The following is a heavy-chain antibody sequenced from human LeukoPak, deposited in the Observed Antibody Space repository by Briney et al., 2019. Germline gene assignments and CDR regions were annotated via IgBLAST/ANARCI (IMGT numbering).Heavy chain of an antibody. Sequence: ASAKVSCKASGGTFSSYAISWVRQAPGQGLEWMGGIIPIFGTAIYAQKFQGRVTITTDESTSTAYMELSSLRSEDTAVYYCARSYDFWSGTFTLDYWGQGTLVTVSS. CDR3: ARSYDFWSGTFTLDY. CDR2: IIPIFGTA. CDR1: GGTFSSYA. D-gene: IGHD3-3*01. V-gene: IGHV1-69*05. J-gene: IGHJ4*02.